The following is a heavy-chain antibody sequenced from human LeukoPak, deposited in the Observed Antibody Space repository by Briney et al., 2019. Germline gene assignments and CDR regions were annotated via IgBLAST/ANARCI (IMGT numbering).Heavy chain of an antibody. CDR2: IYYSGST. J-gene: IGHJ4*02. D-gene: IGHD3-16*01. V-gene: IGHV4-39*01. Sequence: SETLSLTCTVSGGSISSSSYYWGWIRQPPGKGLEWIGSIYYSGSTYYNPSLKSRVTISVDTSKNQFSLKLSSVTAADTAVYYCASGRGGGVPLDYWGQETLVTVSS. CDR1: GGSISSSSYY. CDR3: ASGRGGGVPLDY.